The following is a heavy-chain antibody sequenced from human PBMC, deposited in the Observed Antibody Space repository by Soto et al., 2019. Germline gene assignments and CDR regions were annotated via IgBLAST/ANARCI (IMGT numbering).Heavy chain of an antibody. D-gene: IGHD6-19*01. CDR3: AKDMSGSSGWYVREYYYYGMDV. Sequence: GGSLRLSCAASGFTFDDYAMHWVRRAPGKGLEWVSGISWNSGSIGYADSVKGRFTISRDNAKNSLYLQMNSLRAEDTALYYCAKDMSGSSGWYVREYYYYGMDVWGQGTTVTVSS. CDR1: GFTFDDYA. J-gene: IGHJ6*02. V-gene: IGHV3-9*01. CDR2: ISWNSGSI.